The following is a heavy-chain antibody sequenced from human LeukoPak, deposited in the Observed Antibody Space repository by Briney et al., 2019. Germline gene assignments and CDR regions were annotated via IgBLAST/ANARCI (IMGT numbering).Heavy chain of an antibody. D-gene: IGHD4-23*01. CDR3: ARDEVDYGGKAYYYYYYMDV. CDR1: GFTFSDYY. CDR2: ISSSASTI. Sequence: GGSLRLSCTASGFTFSDYYMSWIRQAPGKGLEWVSYISSSASTIYYADSVKGRFTISRDNAKNSLYLQMNSLRAEDTAVYYCARDEVDYGGKAYYYYYYMDVWGKGTTVTVSS. J-gene: IGHJ6*03. V-gene: IGHV3-11*01.